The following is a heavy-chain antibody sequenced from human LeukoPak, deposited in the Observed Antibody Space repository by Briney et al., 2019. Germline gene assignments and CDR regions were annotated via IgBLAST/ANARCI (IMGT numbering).Heavy chain of an antibody. CDR1: GYSFTSYW. J-gene: IGHJ6*03. CDR3: ARIGYCSSTSCYRYYYYMDV. Sequence: GESLKISCKGSGYSFTSYWIGWVRQMPGKGLEWMGIIYPGDSDTRYSPSFQGQVTISADKSISTAYLPWSSLKASDTAMYYCARIGYCSSTSCYRYYYYMDVWGKGTTVTVSS. D-gene: IGHD2-2*02. CDR2: IYPGDSDT. V-gene: IGHV5-51*01.